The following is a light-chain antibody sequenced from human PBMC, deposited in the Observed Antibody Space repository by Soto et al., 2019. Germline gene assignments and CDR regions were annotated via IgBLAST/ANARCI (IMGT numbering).Light chain of an antibody. CDR1: SSDVGGYNY. V-gene: IGLV2-14*01. CDR3: SSYTSSSSLVV. CDR2: EVS. Sequence: QSALTQPASVSGSPGQSITISCTGTSSDVGGYNYVSWYQQHPGKAPKLMIYEVSNRPSGVANRFSGSKSGSTASLTISGLQAEDDADYYCSSYTSSSSLVVFGGGTKLTVL. J-gene: IGLJ2*01.